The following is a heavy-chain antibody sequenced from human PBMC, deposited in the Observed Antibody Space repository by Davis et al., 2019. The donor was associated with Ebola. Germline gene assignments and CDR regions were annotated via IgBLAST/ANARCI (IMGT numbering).Heavy chain of an antibody. D-gene: IGHD3-10*01. V-gene: IGHV1-3*01. Sequence: ASVKVSCKASGFILTNYAIHWVRQAPGQRLEWMGWINAGNGNTKYSQKFQGRVTITRDTSASTAYMELSSLRSEDTAVYYCARDLWFGELFGIGYWGQGTLVTVSS. J-gene: IGHJ4*02. CDR1: GFILTNYA. CDR2: INAGNGNT. CDR3: ARDLWFGELFGIGY.